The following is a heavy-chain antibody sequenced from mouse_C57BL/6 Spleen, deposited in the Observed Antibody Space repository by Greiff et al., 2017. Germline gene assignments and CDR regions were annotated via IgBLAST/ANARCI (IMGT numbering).Heavy chain of an antibody. V-gene: IGHV1-39*01. CDR2: INPNYGTT. CDR1: GYSFTDYN. CDR3: ASYGSSHYYAMDY. Sequence: EVQLQQSGPELVKPGASVKISCKASGYSFTDYNMNWVKQSNGKSLEWIGVINPNYGTTSYNQKFKGKATLTVDQSSSTAYMQLNSLTSEDSAVFYCASYGSSHYYAMDYWGQGTSVTVSS. D-gene: IGHD1-1*01. J-gene: IGHJ4*01.